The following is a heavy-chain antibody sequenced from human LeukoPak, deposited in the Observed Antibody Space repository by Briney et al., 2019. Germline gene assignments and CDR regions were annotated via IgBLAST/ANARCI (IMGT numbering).Heavy chain of an antibody. V-gene: IGHV3-21*01. D-gene: IGHD2-2*02. CDR2: ISSSSSYI. CDR3: ARGALGYCSSTSCYKGGMDV. CDR1: GFTFSSYS. Sequence: PGGSLRLSCAASGFTFSSYSMNWVRQALGKGLEWVSSISSSSSYIYYADSVKGRFTISRDNAKNSLYLQMNSLRAEDTAVYYCARGALGYCSSTSCYKGGMDVWGKGTTVTVSS. J-gene: IGHJ6*04.